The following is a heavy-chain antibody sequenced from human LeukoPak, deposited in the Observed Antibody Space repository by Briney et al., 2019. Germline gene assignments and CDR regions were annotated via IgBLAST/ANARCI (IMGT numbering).Heavy chain of an antibody. Sequence: ASVKVSRKASGYTFTSYAMNWVRQAPGQGLEWMGWINTNTGNPTYAQGLTGRFVFSLDTSVSTAYLQISSLKAEDTAVYYCARERGVFGFWYFDLWGRGTLVTVSS. CDR3: ARERGVFGFWYFDL. D-gene: IGHD3-16*01. V-gene: IGHV7-4-1*02. J-gene: IGHJ2*01. CDR2: INTNTGNP. CDR1: GYTFTSYA.